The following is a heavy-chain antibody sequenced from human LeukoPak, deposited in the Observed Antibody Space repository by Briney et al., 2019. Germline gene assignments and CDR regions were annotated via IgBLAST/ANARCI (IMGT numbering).Heavy chain of an antibody. CDR2: INSDGSST. Sequence: GGSLRLSCAASGFTFSSYWMHWVRQLPGKGLVWVPRINSDGSSTSYADSVKGRFTISRDNAKNTLYLQMNSLRAEDTAVYFCAAPSVVAAFQRWGQGTLVTVSS. D-gene: IGHD2-15*01. V-gene: IGHV3-74*01. CDR1: GFTFSSYW. CDR3: AAPSVVAAFQR. J-gene: IGHJ1*01.